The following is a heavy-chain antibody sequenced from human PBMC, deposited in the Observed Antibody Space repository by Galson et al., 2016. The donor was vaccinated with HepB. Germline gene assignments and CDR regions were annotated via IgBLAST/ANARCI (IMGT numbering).Heavy chain of an antibody. V-gene: IGHV4-59*11. D-gene: IGHD3/OR15-3a*01. Sequence: SETLSLTCTVSGGPISGHYWSWIRQSPVKGLEYIGYIFYTGTTDYNPSLKSRVTISVDTSKNQFSLRLTSVTAADTAIYFCARIDFGRFDSWGQGILVTVSS. CDR3: ARIDFGRFDS. J-gene: IGHJ4*02. CDR1: GGPISGHY. CDR2: IFYTGTT.